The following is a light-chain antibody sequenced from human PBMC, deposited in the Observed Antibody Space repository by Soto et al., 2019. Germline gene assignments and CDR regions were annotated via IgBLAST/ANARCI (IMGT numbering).Light chain of an antibody. CDR1: QSFSSY. V-gene: IGKV3-11*01. J-gene: IGKJ5*01. Sequence: EIVLTQSPATLSLSPGERATLSCRASQSFSSYLAFYQQKPCQAPRLLIYDASNRATGIPARFSGSGSGTDFTLTISSLEPEDFAVYYCQQRSNWLTFGQGTRMEIK. CDR2: DAS. CDR3: QQRSNWLT.